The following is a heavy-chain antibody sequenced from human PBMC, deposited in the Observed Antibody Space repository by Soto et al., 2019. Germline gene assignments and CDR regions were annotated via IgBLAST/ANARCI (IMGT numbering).Heavy chain of an antibody. CDR2: INGDGSFT. CDR3: AREAGGSGRYYYYYGMDV. D-gene: IGHD6-19*01. CDR1: AFTFKNHW. J-gene: IGHJ6*02. V-gene: IGHV3-74*01. Sequence: GGSLRLSFAASAFTFKNHWMHWVRQVPGKGPVWVSRINGDGSFTSYADAVKGRFTISRDNSKNTLYLQMNSLRAEDTAVYYCAREAGGSGRYYYYYGMDVWGQGTTVTVSS.